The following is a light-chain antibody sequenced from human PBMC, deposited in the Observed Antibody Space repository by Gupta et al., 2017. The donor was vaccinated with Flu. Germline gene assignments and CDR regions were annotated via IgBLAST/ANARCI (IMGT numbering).Light chain of an antibody. CDR3: QNKNSTPWT. CDR2: AAS. J-gene: IGKJ1*01. V-gene: IGKV1-27*01. CDR1: QGISNY. Sequence: DIKMTQSPSSLSASVGDRVTITCRASQGISNYLAWYQQKPGKVPKLLIYAASTVQSGVPSRFIGSGSGTDFTLTISSRQPEDVATYYCQNKNSTPWTFGQGTKVEIK.